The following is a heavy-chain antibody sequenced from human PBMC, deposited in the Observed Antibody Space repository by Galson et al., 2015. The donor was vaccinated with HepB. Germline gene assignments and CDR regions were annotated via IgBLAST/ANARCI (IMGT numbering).Heavy chain of an antibody. Sequence: SLRLSCAASGFTFSSYAMHWVRQAPGKGLEWVAAMSSGGSSIYYADSVKGRFTISRDNSKNTLYLQMNSLRAEDTAVYYCARAYAPTPDTFDIWGQGTMVTVSS. CDR2: MSSGGSSI. D-gene: IGHD2-2*01. CDR3: ARAYAPTPDTFDI. J-gene: IGHJ3*02. CDR1: GFTFSSYA. V-gene: IGHV3-30-3*01.